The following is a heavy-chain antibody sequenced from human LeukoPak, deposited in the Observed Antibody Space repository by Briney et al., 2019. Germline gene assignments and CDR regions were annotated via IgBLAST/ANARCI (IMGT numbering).Heavy chain of an antibody. V-gene: IGHV3-74*01. CDR2: INTDGSST. D-gene: IGHD1-26*01. CDR1: GFTFSSYW. Sequence: GGSLRLSCAASGFTFSSYWMHWVRQAPGKGLVWVSRINTDGSSTSYADSVKGRFTISRDNAKNTLYLQMNSLRAEDTALYHCARDQDISGSYSGGIFDYWGQGTLVTVSS. CDR3: ARDQDISGSYSGGIFDY. J-gene: IGHJ4*02.